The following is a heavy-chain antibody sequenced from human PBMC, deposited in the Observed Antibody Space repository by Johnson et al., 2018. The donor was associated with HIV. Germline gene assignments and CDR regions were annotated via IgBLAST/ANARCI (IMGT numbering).Heavy chain of an antibody. Sequence: EMQLVESGGGVVQPGGSLRLSCAASGFTVSSNYMSWVRQAPGKGLEWVSGINWNGDNTGYGDSVKGRFTIFRDNAKNSLYLQMNRLRAEDTALYFCTRRDSSELGDAFDIWGQGTMVTVSS. CDR1: GFTVSSNY. D-gene: IGHD6-6*01. J-gene: IGHJ3*02. CDR2: INWNGDNT. CDR3: TRRDSSELGDAFDI. V-gene: IGHV3-20*04.